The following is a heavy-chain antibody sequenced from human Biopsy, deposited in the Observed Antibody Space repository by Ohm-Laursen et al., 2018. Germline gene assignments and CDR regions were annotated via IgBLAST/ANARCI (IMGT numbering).Heavy chain of an antibody. Sequence: SVKVSCKASGFTFNRSAMQWVRQARGQRLEGKGWIVVGGGNTNYAQKFQERVTITRDMSTSTAYMELSSLRSEDTAVYYCASRPNCGGDCSSGFDYWGQGTLVTVSS. CDR2: IVVGGGNT. D-gene: IGHD2-21*02. CDR3: ASRPNCGGDCSSGFDY. CDR1: GFTFNRSA. J-gene: IGHJ4*02. V-gene: IGHV1-58*02.